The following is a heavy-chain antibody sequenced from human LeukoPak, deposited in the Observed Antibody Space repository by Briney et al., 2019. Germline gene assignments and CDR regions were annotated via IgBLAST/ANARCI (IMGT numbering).Heavy chain of an antibody. CDR2: MNPNSGNT. CDR1: GYTFTSYA. Sequence: ASVKVSCKASGYTFTSYAMNWVRQATGQGLEWMGWMNPNSGNTGYAQKFQGRVTITRNTSISTAYMELSSLRSEDTAVYYCARGTWELGAFDIWGQGTMVTVSS. V-gene: IGHV1-8*03. J-gene: IGHJ3*02. CDR3: ARGTWELGAFDI. D-gene: IGHD1-26*01.